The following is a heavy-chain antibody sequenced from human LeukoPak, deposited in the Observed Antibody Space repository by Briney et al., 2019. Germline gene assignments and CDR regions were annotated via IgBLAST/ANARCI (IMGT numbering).Heavy chain of an antibody. CDR2: INHSGST. V-gene: IGHV4-34*01. Sequence: PSETLSLTCTVSGGSISGYYWSWIRQPPGKGLGWIGEINHSGSTNYNPSLKSRVTISVDTSKNQFSLKLSSVTAADTAVYYCARHRCSGGSCYPMNWFDPWGQGTLVTVS. CDR1: GGSISGYY. CDR3: ARHRCSGGSCYPMNWFDP. D-gene: IGHD2-15*01. J-gene: IGHJ5*02.